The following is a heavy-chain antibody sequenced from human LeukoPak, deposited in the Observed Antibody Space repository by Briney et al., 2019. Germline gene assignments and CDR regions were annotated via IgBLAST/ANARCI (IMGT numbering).Heavy chain of an antibody. J-gene: IGHJ4*02. CDR2: ISAYNGNT. V-gene: IGHV1-18*01. CDR3: AVMVVANVHYDY. D-gene: IGHD2-15*01. Sequence: ASVKVSCKASGYTFTSYGISWVRQAPGQGLEWMGWISAYNGNTNYAQKLQGRVTMTTDTSTSTAYMELRSPRSDDTAVYYCAVMVVANVHYDYWGQGTLVTVSS. CDR1: GYTFTSYG.